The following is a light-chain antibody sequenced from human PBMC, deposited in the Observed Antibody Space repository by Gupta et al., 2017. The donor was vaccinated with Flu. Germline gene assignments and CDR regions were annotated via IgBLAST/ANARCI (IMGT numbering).Light chain of an antibody. CDR2: VSS. CDR3: LQSLEGVHT. CDR1: QSLLHRNGFHF. V-gene: IGKV2-28*01. Sequence: IVMTQAPLFLSVTPGETASISCKSSQSLLHRNGFHFLDWYVQKPGQSPQLLIYVSSRRAPGVSDRFSGSGSGTDFTLTISRVEAEDVGTYYCLQSLEGVHTFGGGTKVEIK. J-gene: IGKJ4*01.